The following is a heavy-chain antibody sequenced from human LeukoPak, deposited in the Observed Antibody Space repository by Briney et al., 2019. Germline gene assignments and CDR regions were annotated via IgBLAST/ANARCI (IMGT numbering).Heavy chain of an antibody. J-gene: IGHJ4*02. D-gene: IGHD3-16*01. Sequence: SETLSLTCTVSGGSISSSSYYWSWIRQPPGKGLEWIGEINHSGSTNYNPSLKSRVTISVDTSKNQFSLKLSSVTAADTAVYYCASRPKGGYYFDYWGQGTLVTVSS. CDR1: GGSISSSSYY. V-gene: IGHV4-39*07. CDR2: INHSGST. CDR3: ASRPKGGYYFDY.